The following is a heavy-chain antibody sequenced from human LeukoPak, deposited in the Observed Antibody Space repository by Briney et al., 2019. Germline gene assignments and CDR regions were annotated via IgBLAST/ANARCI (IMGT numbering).Heavy chain of an antibody. D-gene: IGHD3-22*01. Sequence: ASVKVSCKASGYTFTGDYMHWVRQAPGQGLEWMGWINPNSGGTNYEEKFQGRVTMTRDTSISTAYMELSRLRSDDTAVYYCARDPGYYDSSGYPVFGYWGQGTLVTVSS. CDR1: GYTFTGDY. V-gene: IGHV1-2*02. CDR3: ARDPGYYDSSGYPVFGY. CDR2: INPNSGGT. J-gene: IGHJ4*02.